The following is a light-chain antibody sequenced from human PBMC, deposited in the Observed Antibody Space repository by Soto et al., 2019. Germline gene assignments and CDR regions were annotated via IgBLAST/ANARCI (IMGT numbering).Light chain of an antibody. Sequence: EIVLTQSPGTLALSPGEGATLSCRASQSVSKYLAWYQQKPGQAPRLLIYGASSRATGIPDSFSGSGSGTDFTLTISRLEPEDFAVYYCQQSYSIPWTFGQGTNVEIK. V-gene: IGKV3-20*01. CDR3: QQSYSIPWT. CDR1: QSVSKY. J-gene: IGKJ1*01. CDR2: GAS.